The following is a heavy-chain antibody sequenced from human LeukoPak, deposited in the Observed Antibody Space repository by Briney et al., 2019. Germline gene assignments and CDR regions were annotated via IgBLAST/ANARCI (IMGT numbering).Heavy chain of an antibody. V-gene: IGHV3-7*01. D-gene: IGHD2-2*01. CDR3: ARDLSPVVPAAIYYFDY. Sequence: GGSLRLSCAASGFTFSSYWMSWVRHAPGKGLEWVADIKQDGSEKYYVDSVKGRFTISRDNAKNSLYLQMNSLRAEDTAVYYCARDLSPVVPAAIYYFDYWGQGTLVTVSS. CDR2: IKQDGSEK. J-gene: IGHJ4*02. CDR1: GFTFSSYW.